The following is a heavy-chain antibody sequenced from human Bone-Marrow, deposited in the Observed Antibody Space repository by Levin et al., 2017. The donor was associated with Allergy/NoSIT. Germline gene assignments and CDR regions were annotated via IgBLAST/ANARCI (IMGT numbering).Heavy chain of an antibody. Sequence: SETLSLTCTVSGGSISSGSYYWSWIRQPAGKGLEWIGRIYTSGSTNYNPSLKSRVTISVDTSKNQFSLKLSSVTAADTAVYYCARDERQYSSGWYTNGLDYWGQGTLVTVSS. CDR2: IYTSGST. V-gene: IGHV4-61*02. CDR1: GGSISSGSYY. J-gene: IGHJ4*02. CDR3: ARDERQYSSGWYTNGLDY. D-gene: IGHD6-19*01.